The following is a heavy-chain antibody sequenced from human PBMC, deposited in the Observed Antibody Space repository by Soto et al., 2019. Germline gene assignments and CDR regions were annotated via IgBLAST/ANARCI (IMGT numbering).Heavy chain of an antibody. CDR2: IYYSGST. CDR1: GGSISSYY. CDR3: ARRWGYAIDY. D-gene: IGHD2-8*01. V-gene: IGHV4-59*08. Sequence: QVQLQESGPGLVKPSETLSLTCTVSGGSISSYYWSWIRQPPGKGLEWIGYIYYSGSTKYNPSLKSRVTISVDTSNNQFSLKLSSVTAADTAVYYCARRWGYAIDYWGQGTLVTVSS. J-gene: IGHJ4*02.